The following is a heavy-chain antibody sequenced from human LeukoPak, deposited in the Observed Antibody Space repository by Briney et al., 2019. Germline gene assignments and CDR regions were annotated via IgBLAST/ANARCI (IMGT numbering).Heavy chain of an antibody. V-gene: IGHV1-69*05. CDR2: IIPIFGTA. D-gene: IGHD3-10*01. J-gene: IGHJ6*03. CDR3: ARVQSMVRGVINPNYYYYYMDV. CDR1: GGTFSSYA. Sequence: SVKVSCKASGGTFSSYAISWVRQAPGQGLEWMGGIIPIFGTANYAQKLQGRVTMTTDTSTSTAYMELRSLRSDDTAVYYCARVQSMVRGVINPNYYYYYMDVWGKGTTVTVSS.